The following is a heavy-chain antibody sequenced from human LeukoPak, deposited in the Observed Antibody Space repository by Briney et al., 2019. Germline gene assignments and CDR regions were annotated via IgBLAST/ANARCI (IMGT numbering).Heavy chain of an antibody. CDR1: GGSISSGGYY. Sequence: SQTLSLTCTVSGGSISSGGYYWSWIRQPPGKGLEWIGYTYHSGSTYYNPSLKSRVTISVDRSKNQFSLKLSSVTAADTAVYYCARESWGRYCSSTSCSEDAFDIWGQGTMVTVSS. J-gene: IGHJ3*02. D-gene: IGHD2-2*01. CDR2: TYHSGST. CDR3: ARESWGRYCSSTSCSEDAFDI. V-gene: IGHV4-30-2*01.